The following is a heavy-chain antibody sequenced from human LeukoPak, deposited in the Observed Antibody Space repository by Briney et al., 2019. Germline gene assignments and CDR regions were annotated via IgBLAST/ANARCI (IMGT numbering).Heavy chain of an antibody. J-gene: IGHJ1*01. D-gene: IGHD3-22*01. CDR1: GFTFSSYA. Sequence: GGSLRVSCAASGFTFSSYAMSWVRQAPGKGLEWVSTLSGSFGSTYYADSVKGRFTISRDNSKNTLYLQMNSLRAEDTAVYYCAKEPPPIEYYYDSSGYFLDWGQGTLVTVSS. CDR2: LSGSFGST. CDR3: AKEPPPIEYYYDSSGYFLD. V-gene: IGHV3-23*01.